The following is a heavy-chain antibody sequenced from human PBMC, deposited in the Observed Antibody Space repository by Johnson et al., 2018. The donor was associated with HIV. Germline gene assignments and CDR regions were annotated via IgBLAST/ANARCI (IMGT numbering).Heavy chain of an antibody. CDR1: GFTFSTYS. J-gene: IGHJ3*02. D-gene: IGHD6-6*01. CDR3: ERDTRSSFDI. CDR2: ISYDGSNK. Sequence: QVQLVESGGGVVQPGRSLRLSCAASGFTFSTYSMHWVRQVPGKGLEWVALISYDGSNKYSADAVKGRFTISRDNSKTTLFLHINSLRDEATAVYYGERDTRSSFDIWGQGTMVAVSS. V-gene: IGHV3-30-3*01.